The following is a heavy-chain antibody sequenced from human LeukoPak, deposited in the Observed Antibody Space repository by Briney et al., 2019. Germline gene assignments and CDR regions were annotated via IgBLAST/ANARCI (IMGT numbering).Heavy chain of an antibody. Sequence: PSETLSLTCTVSGGSISSYYWSWIRQPPGQGLEWIGYIYYSGSTNYNPSLKSRVTISVDTSKTQFSLKLSSVTAADTAVYYCARVGPQYCGGDCYSSYYYYYMDVWGKGTTVTVSS. J-gene: IGHJ6*03. V-gene: IGHV4-59*01. CDR3: ARVGPQYCGGDCYSSYYYYYMDV. CDR1: GGSISSYY. D-gene: IGHD2-21*01. CDR2: IYYSGST.